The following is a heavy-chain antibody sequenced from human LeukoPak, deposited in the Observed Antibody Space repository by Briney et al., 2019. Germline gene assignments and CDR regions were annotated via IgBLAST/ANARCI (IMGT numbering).Heavy chain of an antibody. V-gene: IGHV3-23*01. Sequence: GGSLRLSCAASGFTFSSYAMSWVRQAPGKGLEWVSTISGSGGSAYYADSVKGRFTTSRDNSKNTLYLQMNSLRDEDTAAYYCAKMGGYCSGSSCYSSDYWGQGTLVTVSS. CDR1: GFTFSSYA. CDR3: AKMGGYCSGSSCYSSDY. CDR2: ISGSGGSA. D-gene: IGHD2-15*01. J-gene: IGHJ4*02.